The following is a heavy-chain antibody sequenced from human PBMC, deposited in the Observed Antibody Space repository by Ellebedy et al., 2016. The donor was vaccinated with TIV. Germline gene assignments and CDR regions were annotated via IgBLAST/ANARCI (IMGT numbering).Heavy chain of an antibody. D-gene: IGHD3-10*01. Sequence: TLSLXXTVSGGSISSYYWSWIRQPPGKALEWLALIYWDDDKRYSPSLKSRLTITKDTSKNQVVLTMTNMDPVDTATYYCARKPIYGSDAFDIWGQGTMVTVSS. CDR2: IYWDDDK. CDR1: GGSISSYYW. V-gene: IGHV2-5*08. CDR3: ARKPIYGSDAFDI. J-gene: IGHJ3*02.